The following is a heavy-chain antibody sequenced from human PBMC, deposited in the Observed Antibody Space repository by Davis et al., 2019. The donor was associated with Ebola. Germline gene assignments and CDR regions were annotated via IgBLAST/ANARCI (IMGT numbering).Heavy chain of an antibody. Sequence: ASVKVSCKASGYTFTGYYMHWVRHAPGQGLEWMGWINPNSGGTIYAQKFQGWVTMTRDTSISTAYMELSRLRSDDTAVYYCAREQGRYYDSSGFGYWGQGTLVTVSS. CDR1: GYTFTGYY. CDR3: AREQGRYYDSSGFGY. D-gene: IGHD3-22*01. CDR2: INPNSGGT. J-gene: IGHJ4*02. V-gene: IGHV1-2*04.